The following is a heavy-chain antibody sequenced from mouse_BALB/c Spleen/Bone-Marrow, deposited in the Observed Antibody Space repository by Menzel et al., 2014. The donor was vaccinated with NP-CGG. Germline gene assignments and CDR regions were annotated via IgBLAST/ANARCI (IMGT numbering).Heavy chain of an antibody. J-gene: IGHJ4*01. CDR3: TRRSLLSDYYSMDY. V-gene: IGHV1S81*02. CDR2: INPSNGGT. CDR1: DYTFTSYY. D-gene: IGHD2-10*01. Sequence: LVESGAELVKPGASVKLSCKASDYTFTSYYLYWVKQRPGQGLEWIGEINPSNGGTNFNERFKSKASLTVDKSSSTAYMQLNSLTSEDSAVYYCTRRSLLSDYYSMDYWGQGTSVTVSS.